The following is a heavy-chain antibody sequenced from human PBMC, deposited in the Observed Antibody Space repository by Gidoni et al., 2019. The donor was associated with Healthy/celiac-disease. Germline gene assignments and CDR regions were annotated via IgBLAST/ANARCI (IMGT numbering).Heavy chain of an antibody. V-gene: IGHV4-34*01. CDR1: GGSFSGYY. D-gene: IGHD6-6*01. CDR3: ASAIAARRGWFDP. CDR2: INHSGST. J-gene: IGHJ5*02. Sequence: QVQLQQWGAGLLKPSETLSLTCAAYGGSFSGYYWSWIRQPPGKGLEWIGEINHSGSTNYNPSLKSRVTISVDTSKNQFSLKLSSVTAADTAVYYCASAIAARRGWFDPWGQGTLVTVSS.